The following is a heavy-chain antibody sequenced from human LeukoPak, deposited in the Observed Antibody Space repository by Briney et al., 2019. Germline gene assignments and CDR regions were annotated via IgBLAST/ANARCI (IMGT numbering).Heavy chain of an antibody. CDR2: ISGSGGST. CDR3: AKVYRDIVVVPAASEYYFDY. CDR1: GFTFGSYA. Sequence: GGSLRLSCAASGFTFGSYAMSWVRQAPGKGLEWVSAISGSGGSTYYADSVKGRFTISRDNSKNTLYLQMNSLRAEDTAVYYCAKVYRDIVVVPAASEYYFDYWGQGTLVTVSS. V-gene: IGHV3-23*01. J-gene: IGHJ4*02. D-gene: IGHD2-2*01.